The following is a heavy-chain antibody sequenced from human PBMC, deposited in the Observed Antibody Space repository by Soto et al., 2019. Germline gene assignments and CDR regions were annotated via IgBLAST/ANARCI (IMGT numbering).Heavy chain of an antibody. D-gene: IGHD2-21*01. V-gene: IGHV3-30*18. CDR2: ISHTGSNQ. Sequence: QVHLVESGGGVVQPGRSLRLSCAAAGIPFSSFGMHWVRQGPGKGLEWVAGISHTGSNQYYSDSVKGRFTISKDNPKNTLYLQMDSLKPEDTAVYYCAKDFVTSPLPWGQGTLVTVSS. CDR3: AKDFVTSPLP. CDR1: GIPFSSFG. J-gene: IGHJ5*02.